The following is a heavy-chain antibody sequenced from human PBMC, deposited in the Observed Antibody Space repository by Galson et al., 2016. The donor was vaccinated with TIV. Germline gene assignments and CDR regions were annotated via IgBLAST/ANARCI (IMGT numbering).Heavy chain of an antibody. CDR3: ARTVGDDAFDF. CDR1: GYSISSGYY. D-gene: IGHD3-16*01. Sequence: SETLSLTCAVSGYSISSGYYWGWIRQPPGKGLEWIGTIYHDGSTYYSPSLKSLVTMSVDTSNNHFSLNLSSVTAADTALYYCARTVGDDAFDFWGQGTLVSVSS. CDR2: IYHDGST. J-gene: IGHJ3*01. V-gene: IGHV4-38-2*01.